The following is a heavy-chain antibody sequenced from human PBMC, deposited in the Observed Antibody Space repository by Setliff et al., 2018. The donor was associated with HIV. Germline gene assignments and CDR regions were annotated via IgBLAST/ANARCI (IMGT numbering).Heavy chain of an antibody. CDR2: INPNSGGT. CDR1: GYTFTGYY. J-gene: IGHJ6*03. CDR3: ARGDLARDYYYMDV. Sequence: ASVKVSCKASGYTFTGYYIHWVRQAPGQGLEWMGWINPNSGGTKYTQKFPGRVAMTRDASISTAYMELSSLRSDDTAAYYCARGDLARDYYYMDVWGKETTVTVSS. D-gene: IGHD5-12*01. V-gene: IGHV1-2*02.